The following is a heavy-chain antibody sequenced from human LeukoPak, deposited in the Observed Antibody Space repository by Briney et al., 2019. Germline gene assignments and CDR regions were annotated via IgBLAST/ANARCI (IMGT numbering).Heavy chain of an antibody. CDR1: GGSISSSSYY. CDR3: ARDRGDSSGYYPN. Sequence: SETLSLTCTVSGGSISSSSYYWGWIRQPPGKGLEWIGSIYYSGSTYCNPSLKSRVTISVDSSKNQFSLKLSSVTAADTAVYYCARDRGDSSGYYPNWGQGTLVTVSS. J-gene: IGHJ4*02. D-gene: IGHD3-22*01. V-gene: IGHV4-39*07. CDR2: IYYSGST.